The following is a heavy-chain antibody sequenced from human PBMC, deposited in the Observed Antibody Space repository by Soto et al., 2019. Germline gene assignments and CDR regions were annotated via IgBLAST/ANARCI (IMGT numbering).Heavy chain of an antibody. Sequence: QVQLVQSGAEVKKPGSSVKVSCKASGGTFSSYAISWVRQAPGQGLEWMGGIIPIFGTANYAQKFQGRVTITGDESTSTAYMELSSLRSEDTAVYYCARERYYDSSGSGAKAIDYWGQGTLVTVSS. D-gene: IGHD3-22*01. CDR1: GGTFSSYA. CDR3: ARERYYDSSGSGAKAIDY. CDR2: IIPIFGTA. J-gene: IGHJ4*02. V-gene: IGHV1-69*01.